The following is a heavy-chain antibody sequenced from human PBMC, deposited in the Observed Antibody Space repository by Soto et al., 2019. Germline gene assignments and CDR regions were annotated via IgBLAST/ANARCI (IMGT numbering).Heavy chain of an antibody. CDR1: GFTFTKAY. CDR3: ASEGGYPGSNFYGAY. V-gene: IGHV3-15*01. J-gene: IGHJ4*02. CDR2: IKGSHAGGTT. Sequence: EVQLVESGGGLVEPGGSIRLSCVASGFTFTKAYMTWVRQAPGKGLELVGRIKGSHAGGTTDYATSVKGRFTISRNDSMHALYLQMNSLKTEGTSVYYCASEGGYPGSNFYGAYWGQGTLVTVSS. D-gene: IGHD1-26*01.